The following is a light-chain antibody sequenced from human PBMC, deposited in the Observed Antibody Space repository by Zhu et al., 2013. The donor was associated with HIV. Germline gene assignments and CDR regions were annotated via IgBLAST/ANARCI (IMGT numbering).Light chain of an antibody. CDR3: ETWDTNVRV. Sequence: QPVLTQSSSASASLGSSVKLSCTLSSGHSSYIIAWHQQQPGKAPRYLMKLEGSGSYNRGGGVPDRFSGSSSVADRYLTISNVQSEDEADYYCETWDTNVRVFGGGTKLTVL. V-gene: IGLV4-60*03. CDR2: LEGSGSY. J-gene: IGLJ3*02. CDR1: SGHSSYI.